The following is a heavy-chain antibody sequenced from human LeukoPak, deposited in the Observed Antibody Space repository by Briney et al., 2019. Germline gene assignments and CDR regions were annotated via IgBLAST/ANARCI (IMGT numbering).Heavy chain of an antibody. J-gene: IGHJ4*02. Sequence: GASVKVSCKASGSTFTAYYIHWVRQAPGQGLGWMGWISPYSGATNSAKRFQGRVTMTRDTSISTAYMEVNRLTSDDTAVYYCARPASSPQRYFDYWGQGTPVTVSS. CDR2: ISPYSGAT. V-gene: IGHV1-2*02. CDR1: GSTFTAYY. D-gene: IGHD6-13*01. CDR3: ARPASSPQRYFDY.